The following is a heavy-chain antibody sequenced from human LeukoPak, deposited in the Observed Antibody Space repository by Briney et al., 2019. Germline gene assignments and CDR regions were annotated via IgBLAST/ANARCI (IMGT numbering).Heavy chain of an antibody. Sequence: PSQTLSLTCTVSGGSISSGDYYWSWIRQPPGKGLEWIGYIYYSGSTYYSPSLKSRVTISVDTSKNQFSLKLSSVTAADTAVYYCASTDSSGYYLDYWGQGTLVTVSS. J-gene: IGHJ4*02. CDR3: ASTDSSGYYLDY. V-gene: IGHV4-30-4*01. CDR2: IYYSGST. CDR1: GGSISSGDYY. D-gene: IGHD3-22*01.